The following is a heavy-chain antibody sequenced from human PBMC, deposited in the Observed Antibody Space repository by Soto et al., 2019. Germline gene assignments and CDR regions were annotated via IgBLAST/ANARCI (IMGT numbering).Heavy chain of an antibody. Sequence: QLHQAGPGLVRPSETLSLTCSVSGASVSDNYWGWVRQTPGRGLEWIGYIYYTGITNYNPSLKTRVTMSLETSKNRLSLQLDSVTAADTAVYYCARALDYDFWGGRNWFDPWGQGTLVTVSS. V-gene: IGHV4-59*02. CDR1: GASVSDNY. CDR2: IYYTGIT. D-gene: IGHD3-3*01. CDR3: ARALDYDFWGGRNWFDP. J-gene: IGHJ5*02.